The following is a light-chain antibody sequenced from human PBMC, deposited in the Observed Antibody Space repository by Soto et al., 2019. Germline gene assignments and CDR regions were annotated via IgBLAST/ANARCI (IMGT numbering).Light chain of an antibody. CDR3: SSYAVDNFYV. V-gene: IGLV2-8*01. Sequence: QSALTQAPSASGSPGQSVTISCTGTSSDVGGYNFVSWYQHLPGKAPKLIIYDVGERPSGVPDRFSGSKSGNTASLTVSGLQAEDEADYYCSSYAVDNFYVFGPGTKLTVL. CDR1: SSDVGGYNF. J-gene: IGLJ1*01. CDR2: DVG.